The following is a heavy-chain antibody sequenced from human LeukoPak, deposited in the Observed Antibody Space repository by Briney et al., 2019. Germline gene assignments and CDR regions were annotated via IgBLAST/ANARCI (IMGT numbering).Heavy chain of an antibody. Sequence: GGSLRLSCAASGFTFSSYWMHWVRQAPGKGLVWVSRINTDGSSKSYADFVKDRFTISRDNAKNTLYLQMNSLRAEDTAVYYCAREPYYYGSSGYYQHWGQGTLVTVSS. CDR2: INTDGSSK. CDR3: AREPYYYGSSGYYQH. CDR1: GFTFSSYW. V-gene: IGHV3-74*01. D-gene: IGHD3-22*01. J-gene: IGHJ1*01.